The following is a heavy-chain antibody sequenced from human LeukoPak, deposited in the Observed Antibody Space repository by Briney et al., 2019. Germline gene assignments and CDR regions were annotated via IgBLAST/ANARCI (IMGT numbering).Heavy chain of an antibody. Sequence: PSETLSLTCVVYGGSFSGYYWSWIRQPPGKGLEWIGEINHSGSTNYNPSLKSRVTISVDTSKNQFSLKLSSVTAADTAVYYCARGGGRYGYNYWGQGTLVTVSS. D-gene: IGHD5-18*01. V-gene: IGHV4-34*01. CDR1: GGSFSGYY. CDR3: ARGGGRYGYNY. J-gene: IGHJ4*02. CDR2: INHSGST.